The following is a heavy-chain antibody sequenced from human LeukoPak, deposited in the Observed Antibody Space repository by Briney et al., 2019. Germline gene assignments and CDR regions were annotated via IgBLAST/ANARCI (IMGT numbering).Heavy chain of an antibody. CDR2: IYYSGST. Sequence: PSETLSLTCTVSGGSISSGGYYWSWIRQHPGKGLEWIGYIYYSGSTYYNPSLKSRVTMSVDTSKNQFSLKLSSVTAADTAVYYCARDGHDYSNYFRWFDPWGQGTLVTVSS. CDR3: ARDGHDYSNYFRWFDP. V-gene: IGHV4-31*03. D-gene: IGHD4-11*01. J-gene: IGHJ5*02. CDR1: GGSISSGGYY.